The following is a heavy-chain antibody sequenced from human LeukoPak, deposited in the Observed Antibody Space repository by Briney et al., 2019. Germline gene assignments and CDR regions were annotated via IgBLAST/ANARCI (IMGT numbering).Heavy chain of an antibody. CDR1: GFTFDDYA. V-gene: IGHV3-9*01. CDR3: AKDIVGALNAFDI. D-gene: IGHD1-26*01. J-gene: IGHJ3*02. CDR2: ISWNSGSI. Sequence: PGGSLRLSCAASGFTFDDYAMHWVRQAPGKGLEWVSGISWNSGSIGYADSVKGRFTISRDNAKNSLYLQMNSLRAEDTASYYCAKDIVGALNAFDIWGQGTMVTVSS.